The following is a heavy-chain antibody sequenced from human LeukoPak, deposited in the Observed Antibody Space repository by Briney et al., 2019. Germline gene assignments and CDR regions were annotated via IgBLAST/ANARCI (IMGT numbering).Heavy chain of an antibody. CDR2: ISSDGSNK. V-gene: IGHV3-30-3*01. CDR1: GFTFSSYA. D-gene: IGHD3-10*01. J-gene: IGHJ4*02. Sequence: GGSLRLSCAASGFTFSSYALHWVRQAPGKGLEWVAFISSDGSNKYYADSVKGRFTISRDNSKNTLYLQMNSLRPDDTAVYYCAKGDPYGSGSYPVDYWGQGTLVTVSS. CDR3: AKGDPYGSGSYPVDY.